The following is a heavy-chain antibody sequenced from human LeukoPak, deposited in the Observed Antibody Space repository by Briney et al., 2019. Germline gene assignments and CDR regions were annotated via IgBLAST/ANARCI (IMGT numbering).Heavy chain of an antibody. CDR2: IYYSVST. V-gene: IGHV4-61*08. Sequence: SETLSLTCTVSGDSVASGGYYWNWIRQPPGKGLEWIGYIYYSVSTNYNLSLKSRVTISVDTSENQFSLKLSSVTAADTAVYYCARGVTSPLDAFDIWGQGTTVTVSS. D-gene: IGHD1-26*01. J-gene: IGHJ3*02. CDR3: ARGVTSPLDAFDI. CDR1: GDSVASGGYY.